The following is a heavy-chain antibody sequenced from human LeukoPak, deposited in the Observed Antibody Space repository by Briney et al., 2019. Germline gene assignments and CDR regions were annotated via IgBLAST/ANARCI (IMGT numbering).Heavy chain of an antibody. Sequence: GGSLRLSCAASGFNLRDYWMHWVRQAPGKGLVWVSRLGTDGTYTNYADSVTGRFTISRDNAKNTLYLQMDSLRAEDTSFYYCVRNPSTPGNWFALGGKGPLVTVSS. D-gene: IGHD2-2*01. V-gene: IGHV3-74*01. CDR1: GFNLRDYW. CDR3: VRNPSTPGNWFAL. CDR2: LGTDGTYT. J-gene: IGHJ5*02.